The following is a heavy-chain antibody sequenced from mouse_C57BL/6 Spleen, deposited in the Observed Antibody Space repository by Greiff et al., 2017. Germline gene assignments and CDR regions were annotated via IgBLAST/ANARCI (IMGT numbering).Heavy chain of an antibody. J-gene: IGHJ1*03. Sequence: DVKLQESGPGLVKPSQSLSLTCSVTGYSITSGYYWNWIRQFPGNKLEWMGYISYDGSNNYNPSLKNRISITRDTSKNQFFLKLNSVTTEDTATYYCARGNYGSSLSYWYFDVWGTGTTVTVSS. D-gene: IGHD1-1*01. CDR1: GYSITSGYY. CDR2: ISYDGSN. V-gene: IGHV3-6*01. CDR3: ARGNYGSSLSYWYFDV.